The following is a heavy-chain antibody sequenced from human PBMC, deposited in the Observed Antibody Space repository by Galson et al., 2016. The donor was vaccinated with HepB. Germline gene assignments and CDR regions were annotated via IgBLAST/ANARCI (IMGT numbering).Heavy chain of an antibody. CDR2: IKPDGSEK. CDR3: AALDHGRDV. J-gene: IGHJ6*02. Sequence: SLRLSCAASGFSFSTYWMTWVRQAPGKGLEWVANIKPDGSEKSYVDSAKGRFTISRDNAQNSLSLQMNSLRDEDTAVYYCAALDHGRDVWGQGATVTVSS. V-gene: IGHV3-7*01. D-gene: IGHD3/OR15-3a*01. CDR1: GFSFSTYW.